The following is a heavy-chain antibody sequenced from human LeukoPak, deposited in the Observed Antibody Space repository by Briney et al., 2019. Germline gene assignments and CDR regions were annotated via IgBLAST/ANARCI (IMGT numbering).Heavy chain of an antibody. CDR1: GGTFSSYA. V-gene: IGHV1-69*06. J-gene: IGHJ4*02. D-gene: IGHD3-10*01. CDR3: AVVRGVITLDY. Sequence: GASVKVSCKASGGTFSSYAIGWVRQAPGQGLEWMGGIIPIFGTANYAQKFQGRVTMTEDTSTDTAYMELSSLRSEDTAVYYCAVVRGVITLDYWGQGTLVTVSS. CDR2: IIPIFGTA.